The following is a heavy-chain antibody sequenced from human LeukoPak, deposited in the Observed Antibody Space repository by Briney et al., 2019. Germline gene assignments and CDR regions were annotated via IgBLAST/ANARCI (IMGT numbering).Heavy chain of an antibody. CDR3: ASEFYPGGATAAYYFDY. CDR1: GFTFDDYG. CDR2: INWNGGST. V-gene: IGHV3-20*04. Sequence: GGSLRLSCAASGFTFDDYGTSWVRQAPGKGLEWVSGINWNGGSTGYADSVKGRFTISRDNAKNSLYLQMNSLRAEDTALYYCASEFYPGGATAAYYFDYWGQGTLVTVSS. D-gene: IGHD1-26*01. J-gene: IGHJ4*02.